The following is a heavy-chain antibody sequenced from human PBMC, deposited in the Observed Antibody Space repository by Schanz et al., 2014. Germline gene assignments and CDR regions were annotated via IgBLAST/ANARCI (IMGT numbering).Heavy chain of an antibody. CDR1: GITFSGYS. D-gene: IGHD5-12*01. CDR2: ISGSSSTK. J-gene: IGHJ6*02. V-gene: IGHV3-48*01. Sequence: EVQLVESGGGLAQPGGSLRLSCAASGITFSGYSMNWVRQAPGKGLEWVSYISGSSSTKYYADSVKGRFTISRDNSQKTLYLKMSTLKTEDTAVFYWAKEVNRRGGQTNFYYCYGMDVWGQGTTVTVSS. CDR3: AKEVNRRGGQTNFYYCYGMDV.